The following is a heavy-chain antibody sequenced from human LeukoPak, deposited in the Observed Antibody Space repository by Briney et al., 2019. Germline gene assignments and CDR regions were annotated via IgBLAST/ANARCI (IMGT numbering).Heavy chain of an antibody. Sequence: PGGSLRLSCAASGFTVSSSYMSWVRQAPGKGLEWVSVFYSGGKTYYTDSVKGRFTISRDSSRNTLFLHMNTLRAEDTAIYYCAKDRTVGASYWYFDLWGRGTLVTVSS. D-gene: IGHD1-26*01. CDR2: FYSGGKT. V-gene: IGHV3-53*01. J-gene: IGHJ2*01. CDR1: GFTVSSSY. CDR3: AKDRTVGASYWYFDL.